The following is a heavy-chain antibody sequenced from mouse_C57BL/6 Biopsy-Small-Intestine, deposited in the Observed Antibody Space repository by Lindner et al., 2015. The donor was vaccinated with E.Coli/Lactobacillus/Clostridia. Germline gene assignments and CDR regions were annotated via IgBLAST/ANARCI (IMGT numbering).Heavy chain of an antibody. D-gene: IGHD2-12*01. J-gene: IGHJ3*01. V-gene: IGHV1-39*01. CDR1: GYSFTDYN. CDR3: AREGAYYSYYSYDGFAY. CDR2: INPYYGST. Sequence: VQLQESGAELVKPGASVKISCKASGYSFTDYNMNWVKQSHGKSLEWIGNINPYYGSTSYNQKFKGKATLTVDKSPNTAYMQLNSLTSEDSAVYYCAREGAYYSYYSYDGFAYWGQGTLVTVSA.